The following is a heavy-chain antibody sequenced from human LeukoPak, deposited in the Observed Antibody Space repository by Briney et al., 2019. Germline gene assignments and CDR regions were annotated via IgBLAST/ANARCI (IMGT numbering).Heavy chain of an antibody. Sequence: GGSLRLSCAASGFTVSSNYMSCVRQAPGKGLEWVSVIYSGGSTYYADSVKGRFTISRDNSKNTLYLQMNSLRAEDTAVYYCSQVVGYPPLVYWGQGTLVTVSS. CDR1: GFTVSSNY. V-gene: IGHV3-53*01. CDR3: SQVVGYPPLVY. J-gene: IGHJ4*02. CDR2: IYSGGST. D-gene: IGHD2-15*01.